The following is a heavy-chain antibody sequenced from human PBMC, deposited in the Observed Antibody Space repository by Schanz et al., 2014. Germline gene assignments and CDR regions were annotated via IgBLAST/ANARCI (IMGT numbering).Heavy chain of an antibody. CDR1: GASISSGGYY. D-gene: IGHD2-2*01. Sequence: QVQLQESGPGLVKPSQTLSLTCTVSGASISSGGYYWDWIRLLPGKGLEWIGYVYYSGNTYYNPSLKSRVTISVDTSKNRFSLRLSSVTAADTAIYYCSRGECSSTSCHEVAPPADRGQGAPVTVSS. J-gene: IGHJ4*02. CDR3: SRGECSSTSCHEVAPPAD. V-gene: IGHV4-31*03. CDR2: VYYSGNT.